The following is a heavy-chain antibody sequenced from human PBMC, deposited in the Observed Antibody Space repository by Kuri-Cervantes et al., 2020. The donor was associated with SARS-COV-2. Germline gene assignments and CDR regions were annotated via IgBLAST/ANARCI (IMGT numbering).Heavy chain of an antibody. CDR2: INHSGST. CDR3: ARGGFLTGYRGTRGAFDI. CDR1: GGSFSGYY. D-gene: IGHD3-9*01. V-gene: IGHV4-34*01. J-gene: IGHJ3*02. Sequence: SETLSLTCAVYGGSFSGYYWSWIRQPPGKGLEWIGEINHSGSTYYNPSLKSRVTISVDTSKNQFSLKLSSVTAADTAVYYCARGGFLTGYRGTRGAFDIWGQGTMVTVSS.